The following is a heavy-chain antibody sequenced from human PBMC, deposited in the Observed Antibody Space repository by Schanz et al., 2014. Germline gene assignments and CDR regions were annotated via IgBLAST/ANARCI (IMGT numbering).Heavy chain of an antibody. V-gene: IGHV1-18*04. D-gene: IGHD3-9*01. CDR3: AKAEYDILTDSYSRLDP. CDR1: GFNFNNYD. J-gene: IGHJ5*02. Sequence: QVQLVQSGAEVKKPGASVKVSCTASGFNFNNYDINWVRQAPGQGLEWMGWISAYNGNTKYPQKLQGRVTMTTDTSTSTAYMELRSLRSDDTAVYYCAKAEYDILTDSYSRLDPWGQGTLVTVSS. CDR2: ISAYNGNT.